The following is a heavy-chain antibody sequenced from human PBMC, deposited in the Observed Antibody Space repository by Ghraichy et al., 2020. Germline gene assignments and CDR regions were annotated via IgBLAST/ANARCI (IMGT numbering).Heavy chain of an antibody. CDR2: IYHSGST. CDR3: ARGGPFYGDNVYFDY. CDR1: GGSITGSY. Sequence: SETLSLTCSVSGGSITGSYWGWIRQSPGKGLEWIGYIYHSGSTTYNPSLRSRVTMSVDTSKNQFSLKLTSVTAADTALYYCARGGPFYGDNVYFDYWGQGTLVTVSS. D-gene: IGHD4-17*01. J-gene: IGHJ4*02. V-gene: IGHV4-59*01.